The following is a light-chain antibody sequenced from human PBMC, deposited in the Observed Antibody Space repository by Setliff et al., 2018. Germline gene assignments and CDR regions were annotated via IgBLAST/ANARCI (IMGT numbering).Light chain of an antibody. J-gene: IGLJ1*01. V-gene: IGLV2-8*01. CDR1: NSDVGAYNY. CDR2: EVT. Sequence: QSALTQPASVSGSPGQSITISCTGTNSDVGAYNYVSWYQRHPGEAPKLLIYEVTKRPSGVPDRFSGSKSGNTASLTVSGLQADDEADYFCCSYAASYNPYVFGSGTRSPS. CDR3: CSYAASYNPYV.